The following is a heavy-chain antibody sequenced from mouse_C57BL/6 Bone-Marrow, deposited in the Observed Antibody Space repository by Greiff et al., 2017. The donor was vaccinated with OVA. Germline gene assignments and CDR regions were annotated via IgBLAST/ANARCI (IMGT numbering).Heavy chain of an antibody. CDR1: GFTFSSYA. D-gene: IGHD1-1*01. CDR2: ISSGGDYI. J-gene: IGHJ1*03. Sequence: EVQRVESGEGLVKPGGSLKLSCAASGFTFSSYAMSWVRQTPEKRLEWVAYISSGGDYIYYADTVKGRFTISRDNARNTLYLQMSSLKSEDTAMYYCTRVITTVVSYWYFDVWGTGTTVTVSS. CDR3: TRVITTVVSYWYFDV. V-gene: IGHV5-9-1*02.